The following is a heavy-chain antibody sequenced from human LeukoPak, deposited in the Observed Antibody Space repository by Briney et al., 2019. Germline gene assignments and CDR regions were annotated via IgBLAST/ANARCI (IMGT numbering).Heavy chain of an antibody. CDR3: ARVNYYGSGSYLEAFHKYYYYGMDV. D-gene: IGHD3-10*01. Sequence: PSETLSLTCAVYGGSFSGYYWSWIRQPPGKGLEWIGEINHSGSTNYNPSLKSRVTISVDTSKNQFSLKLSSVTAADTAVYYCARVNYYGSGSYLEAFHKYYYYGMDVWGQGTTVTVSS. CDR1: GGSFSGYY. CDR2: INHSGST. V-gene: IGHV4-34*01. J-gene: IGHJ6*02.